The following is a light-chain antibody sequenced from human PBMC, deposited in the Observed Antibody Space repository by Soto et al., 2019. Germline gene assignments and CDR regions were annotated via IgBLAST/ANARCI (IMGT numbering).Light chain of an antibody. V-gene: IGLV2-14*01. Sequence: QSALTQPASVSGSPGQSITISCTGTSSDIGGYNFVSWYQQHPGQAPKLMIYDVTNRPSGVSNRFSGSKSGNTASLTISALQAEDEADYYCLSYSSSTSPYVLGTATKVTVL. CDR3: LSYSSSTSPYV. CDR1: SSDIGGYNF. J-gene: IGLJ1*01. CDR2: DVT.